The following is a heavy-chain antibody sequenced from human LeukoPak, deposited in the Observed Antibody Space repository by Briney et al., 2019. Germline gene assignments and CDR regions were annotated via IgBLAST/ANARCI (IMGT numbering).Heavy chain of an antibody. CDR2: IYSGGNI. D-gene: IGHD2-15*01. Sequence: GGSLRLSCAASGFTVSSTYMSWVRQAPGKGLEWVSVIYSGGNIYYIESVKGRFTISRDTSKNTLYLQMNSLRAEDTAVYFCAGRHCSGGGCYFAGADPFDYWGQGTLVTVSS. V-gene: IGHV3-53*01. J-gene: IGHJ4*02. CDR3: AGRHCSGGGCYFAGADPFDY. CDR1: GFTVSSTY.